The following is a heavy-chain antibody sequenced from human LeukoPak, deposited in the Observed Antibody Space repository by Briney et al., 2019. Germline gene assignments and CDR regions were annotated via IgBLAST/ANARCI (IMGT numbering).Heavy chain of an antibody. J-gene: IGHJ4*02. CDR1: GYTFTSYY. V-gene: IGHV1-46*01. CDR2: INPSGGST. D-gene: IGHD5-24*01. Sequence: ASVKVSCKASGYTFTSYYMHWMRQAPGQGLEWMGIINPSGGSTSYAQKFQGRVTMTRDMSTSTVYMELSSLRSEDTAVYYCAGGGPKRSPGSSSDYWGQGTLVTVSS. CDR3: AGGGPKRSPGSSSDY.